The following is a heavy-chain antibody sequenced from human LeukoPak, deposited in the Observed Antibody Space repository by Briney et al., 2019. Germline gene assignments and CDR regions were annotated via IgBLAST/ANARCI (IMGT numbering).Heavy chain of an antibody. J-gene: IGHJ4*02. Sequence: PGRSLRLSCAASGFTFDDYAMHWVRQAPEKGLEWVSGISWNSGSIGYADSVKGRFTISRDNAKNSLYLQMNSLRAEDTALYYCAKDRGYSYGLGGWGQGTLVTVSS. CDR1: GFTFDDYA. V-gene: IGHV3-9*01. CDR2: ISWNSGSI. D-gene: IGHD5-18*01. CDR3: AKDRGYSYGLGG.